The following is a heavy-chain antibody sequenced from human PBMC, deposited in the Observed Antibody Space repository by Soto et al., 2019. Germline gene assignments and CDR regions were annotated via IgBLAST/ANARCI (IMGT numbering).Heavy chain of an antibody. Sequence: ETLSLTCAVYGGSFSGYYWSWIRQPPGKGLEWIGEINHSGSTNYNPSLKSRVTISVDTSKNQFSLKLSSVTAADTTVYYCARVTGRYYYGMDVWGQGTTVTVSS. V-gene: IGHV4-34*01. CDR1: GGSFSGYY. CDR3: ARVTGRYYYGMDV. J-gene: IGHJ6*02. CDR2: INHSGST.